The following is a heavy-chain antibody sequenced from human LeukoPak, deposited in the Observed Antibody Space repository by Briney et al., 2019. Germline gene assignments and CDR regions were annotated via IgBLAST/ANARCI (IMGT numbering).Heavy chain of an antibody. V-gene: IGHV4-38-2*02. J-gene: IGHJ3*02. CDR3: AKSNGYGLIDI. CDR2: IYHSGTT. CDR1: GYSISSGYY. Sequence: SETLSLTCSVSGYSISSGYYWGWIRQPPGKGLEWIGTIYHSGTTFYNPSLQSRVTVSLDTSRNQFSLKLNSVTAADTAVYYCAKSNGYGLIDIRGQGAMVTVSS. D-gene: IGHD3-22*01.